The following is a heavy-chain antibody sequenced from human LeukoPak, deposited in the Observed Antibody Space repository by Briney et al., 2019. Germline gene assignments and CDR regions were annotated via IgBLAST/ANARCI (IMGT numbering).Heavy chain of an antibody. CDR2: INPNSGGT. CDR3: ASGVVVAVGSLAFDI. CDR1: GYTFTGYY. D-gene: IGHD2-15*01. V-gene: IGHV1-2*02. Sequence: ASVKVSCRASGYTFTGYYMHWVRQAPGQGLEWMGWINPNSGGTNYAQKFQGRVTMTRDTSISTAYMELSRLRSDDTAVCYCASGVVVAVGSLAFDIWGQGTMVTVSS. J-gene: IGHJ3*02.